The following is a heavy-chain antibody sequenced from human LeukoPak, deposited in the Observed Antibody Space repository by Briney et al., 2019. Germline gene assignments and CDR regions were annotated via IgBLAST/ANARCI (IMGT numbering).Heavy chain of an antibody. CDR1: GGSFSGYY. J-gene: IGHJ4*02. CDR2: INHSGST. V-gene: IGHV4-34*01. Sequence: SETLSLTFSVYGGSFSGYYWSWIRQPPGKGLEWIGEINHSGSTNYNPSLKSRVTLSVGTCKNQFSLKPSSVTAAATAVYYCARRGGTTVTRIDYWGQGTLVTVSS. D-gene: IGHD4-17*01. CDR3: ARRGGTTVTRIDY.